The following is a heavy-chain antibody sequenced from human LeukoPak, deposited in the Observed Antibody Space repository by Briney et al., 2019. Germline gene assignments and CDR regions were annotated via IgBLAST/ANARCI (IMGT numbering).Heavy chain of an antibody. Sequence: SETLSLTCAVYGGSFRGYYWSWIRQPPGKGLEWIGEINHSGSTNYNPSLKSRVTISVDTSKNQFSLKLSSVTAADTAVYYCARRRYDYVWGSYRYYYFDYWGQGTLVTVSS. J-gene: IGHJ4*02. CDR3: ARRRYDYVWGSYRYYYFDY. CDR1: GGSFRGYY. CDR2: INHSGST. V-gene: IGHV4-34*01. D-gene: IGHD3-16*02.